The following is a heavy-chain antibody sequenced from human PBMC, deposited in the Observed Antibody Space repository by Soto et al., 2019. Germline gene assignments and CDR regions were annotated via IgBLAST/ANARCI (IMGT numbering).Heavy chain of an antibody. CDR2: ISAYTDTP. J-gene: IGHJ5*02. Sequence: ASVKVSCKASGYTFTNFGVTWVRRAPGQGLEWMGWISAYTDTPNYAQKFQGRVTMTIDTSTSTAYMDLRSHTSDDTAVYYCARVIPVVEAWFDPWGQGTIVTVSS. V-gene: IGHV1-18*01. CDR1: GYTFTNFG. CDR3: ARVIPVVEAWFDP. D-gene: IGHD2-2*01.